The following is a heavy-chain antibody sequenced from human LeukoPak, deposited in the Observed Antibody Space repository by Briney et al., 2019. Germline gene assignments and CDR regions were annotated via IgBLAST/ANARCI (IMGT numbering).Heavy chain of an antibody. D-gene: IGHD1-26*01. CDR3: ARDQGANYGMGV. V-gene: IGHV3-33*01. J-gene: IGHJ6*02. CDR2: IWYDGSNK. Sequence: GGSLRLSCAASGFTFSSYGMHWVRQAPGKGLEWVAVIWYDGSNKYYADSVKGRFTISRDNSKNTLYLQMNSLRAEDTAVYYCARDQGANYGMGVWGQGTTVTVSS. CDR1: GFTFSSYG.